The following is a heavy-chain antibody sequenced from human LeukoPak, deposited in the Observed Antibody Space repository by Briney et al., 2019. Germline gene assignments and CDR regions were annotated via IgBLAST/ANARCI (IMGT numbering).Heavy chain of an antibody. J-gene: IGHJ4*02. CDR3: AKDRSQLVRQYYFDY. D-gene: IGHD6-13*01. Sequence: GGSLRLSCAASGFTFSSYWMSWVRQAPGKGLEWVANIKQDGSEKYYVDSVKGRFTISRDNAKNSLYLQMNSLRAEGTAVYYCAKDRSQLVRQYYFDYWGQGTLVTVSS. V-gene: IGHV3-7*03. CDR1: GFTFSSYW. CDR2: IKQDGSEK.